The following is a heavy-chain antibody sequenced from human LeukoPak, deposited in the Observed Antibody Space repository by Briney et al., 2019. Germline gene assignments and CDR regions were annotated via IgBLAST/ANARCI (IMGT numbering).Heavy chain of an antibody. V-gene: IGHV1-2*02. J-gene: IGHJ6*02. CDR3: ARSGRWLQFHWDRRYYYYGMDV. CDR2: INPNSGGT. D-gene: IGHD5-24*01. Sequence: ASVKVSCRASGYTFTGSYMHWVRQAPGQGLEWMGWINPNSGGTNYAQKFQGRVTMTRDTSISTAYMELSRLRSDDTAVYYCARSGRWLQFHWDRRYYYYGMDVWGQGTTVTVSS. CDR1: GYTFTGSY.